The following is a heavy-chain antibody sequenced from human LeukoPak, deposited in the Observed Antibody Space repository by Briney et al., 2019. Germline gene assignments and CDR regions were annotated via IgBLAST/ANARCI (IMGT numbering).Heavy chain of an antibody. D-gene: IGHD3-22*01. CDR1: GYSFTSYW. CDR3: ARQTYYYDSSGYYGGRYFQH. V-gene: IGHV5-51*01. J-gene: IGHJ1*01. Sequence: GESLKISCKGSGYSFTSYWIGWVRQMPGKGLEWMGIIYPGDSDTRYSPSFQGRVTISADKSISTAYLQWSSLKASDTAMYYCARQTYYYDSSGYYGGRYFQHWGQGTLVTVSS. CDR2: IYPGDSDT.